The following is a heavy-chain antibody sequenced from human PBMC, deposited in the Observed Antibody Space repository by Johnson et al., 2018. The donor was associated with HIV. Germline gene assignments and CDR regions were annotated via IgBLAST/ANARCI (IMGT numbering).Heavy chain of an antibody. Sequence: VQLVESGGGVVQPGRSLRLSCAASGFTFSNYAMHWVRQAPGKGLEWVAVIWYDGSNNYYADSVKGRFTISKDNSRNTLFLHMNSLRADDTAVYYCARGRGEFPRHAFDIWGQGTMVTVSS. CDR3: ARGRGEFPRHAFDI. J-gene: IGHJ3*02. CDR1: GFTFSNYA. V-gene: IGHV3-33*01. D-gene: IGHD3-10*01. CDR2: IWYDGSNN.